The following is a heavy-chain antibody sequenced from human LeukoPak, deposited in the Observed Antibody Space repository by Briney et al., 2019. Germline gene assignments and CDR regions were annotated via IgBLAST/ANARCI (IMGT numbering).Heavy chain of an antibody. CDR1: GFTFSTYA. CDR2: ISGGGGTT. CDR3: AKDTRSGTGGRAIDY. Sequence: PGGSLRLSCAASGFTFSTYAVSWVRQAPGKGLEWVSAISGGGGTTYYADSVKGRFSISRDNSKNTLYLQMNSLRAEDTALYYCAKDTRSGTGGRAIDYWGQGTLVTVSS. V-gene: IGHV3-23*01. D-gene: IGHD1-26*01. J-gene: IGHJ4*02.